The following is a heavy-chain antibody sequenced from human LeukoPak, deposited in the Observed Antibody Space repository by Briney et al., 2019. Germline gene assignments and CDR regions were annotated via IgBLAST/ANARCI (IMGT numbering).Heavy chain of an antibody. V-gene: IGHV3-11*03. Sequence: PGGSLRLSCAASRFTFSDYYMSWIRQAPGKGLEWVSYISSRSSHTNYADSVKGRFTISRDNAKNSLYLQMNSLRAEDTAVYYCARFSSGWYYFDYWGQGTLVTVSS. J-gene: IGHJ4*02. CDR1: RFTFSDYY. CDR2: ISSRSSHT. CDR3: ARFSSGWYYFDY. D-gene: IGHD6-19*01.